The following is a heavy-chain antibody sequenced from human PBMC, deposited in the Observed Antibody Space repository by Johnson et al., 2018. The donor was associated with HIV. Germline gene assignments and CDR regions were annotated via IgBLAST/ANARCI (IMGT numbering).Heavy chain of an antibody. J-gene: IGHJ3*02. V-gene: IGHV3-48*01. CDR3: AKPRSLWLEGAFDI. Sequence: MQLVESGGGVVQPGGSLRLSCAASGFTISSNYMSWVRQAPGKGLEWVSYISSSGSTIYYADSVKGRFTISRDNSKNTLYLQMNSLRAEDTAVYYCAKPRSLWLEGAFDIWGQGTMVTVSS. D-gene: IGHD3-10*01. CDR2: ISSSGSTI. CDR1: GFTISSNY.